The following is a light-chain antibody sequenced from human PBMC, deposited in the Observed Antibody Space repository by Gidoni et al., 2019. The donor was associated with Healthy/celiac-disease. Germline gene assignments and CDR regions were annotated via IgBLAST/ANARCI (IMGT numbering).Light chain of an antibody. CDR1: QSVSSSY. CDR3: QQYGSSTWT. V-gene: IGKV3-20*01. Sequence: EIGLTQSPGPLSLSQGERATLSCRASQSVSSSYLALYQQKPGQAPRLLIYGASSRATGIPDRFSGSGSGTDFTLTISRLEPEDLAVYYCQQYGSSTWTFGQGTKVEIK. J-gene: IGKJ1*01. CDR2: GAS.